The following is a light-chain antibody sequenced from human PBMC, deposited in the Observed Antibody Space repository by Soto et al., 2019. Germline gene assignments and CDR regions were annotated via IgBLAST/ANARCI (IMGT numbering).Light chain of an antibody. Sequence: EIGLTQSPCTLSSSPGERATLSCGASQSVSSSYLAWYQQKTGQAPRLLIYGASSRATGIPDRFSGSGYGTDFTLTISRLETEDFAVYYCQQYGSSPLTFGGGTKVDIK. V-gene: IGKV3-20*01. CDR3: QQYGSSPLT. CDR2: GAS. J-gene: IGKJ4*01. CDR1: QSVSSSY.